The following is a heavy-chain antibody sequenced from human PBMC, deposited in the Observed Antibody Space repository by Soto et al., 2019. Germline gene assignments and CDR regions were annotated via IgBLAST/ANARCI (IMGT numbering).Heavy chain of an antibody. D-gene: IGHD2-8*01. CDR1: GFSVSNNF. J-gene: IGHJ3*01. CDR2: IFSGGDT. CDR3: ARDGGPHRTNGV. V-gene: IGHV3-66*01. Sequence: EVQLVESGGGLVQPGGSLTLSCTASGFSVSNNFMNWVRQAPGKGLEWVSLIFSGGDTRYAYFVRGRFTISRDNSKNTVYLQMNSLRVEDAAVYYCARDGGPHRTNGVWGQGTMVTVSS.